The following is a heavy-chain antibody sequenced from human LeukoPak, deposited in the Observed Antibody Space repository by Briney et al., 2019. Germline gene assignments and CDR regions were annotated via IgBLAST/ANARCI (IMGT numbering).Heavy chain of an antibody. V-gene: IGHV4-39*01. Sequence: SETLSLTCTVSGGSISSSSYYWGWIRPPPGKGLEWIGSIYYSGSTYYNPSLKSRVTISVDTSKNQFSLKLRSVTAADTAVYYCARHDVSLITMIVVVITAFDYWGQGTLVTVSS. CDR3: ARHDVSLITMIVVVITAFDY. J-gene: IGHJ4*02. CDR1: GGSISSSSYY. D-gene: IGHD3-22*01. CDR2: IYYSGST.